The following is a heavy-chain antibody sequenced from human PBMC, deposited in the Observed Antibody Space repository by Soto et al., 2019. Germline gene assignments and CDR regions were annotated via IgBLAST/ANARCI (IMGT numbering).Heavy chain of an antibody. Sequence: QVQLVESGGGVVQPGRSLRLSCAASGFTFSSYAMHWVRQAPGTGLEWVADISYDGSNKYYADSVKGRFTISRDNSKNTLYRQMNRLRAEDTAVYYCARDYPQSRRPGYSKGAGDYWGQGTLVTVSS. D-gene: IGHD1-26*01. CDR1: GFTFSSYA. J-gene: IGHJ4*02. V-gene: IGHV3-30-3*01. CDR3: ARDYPQSRRPGYSKGAGDY. CDR2: ISYDGSNK.